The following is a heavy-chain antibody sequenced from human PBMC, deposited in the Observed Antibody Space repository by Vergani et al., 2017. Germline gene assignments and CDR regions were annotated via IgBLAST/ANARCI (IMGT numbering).Heavy chain of an antibody. D-gene: IGHD3-10*01. CDR2: FHHTGMT. CDR1: NYSISRGYF. Sequence: QVQLQESGPGLVKPSETLSLTCTVSNYSISRGYFWGWIRRPPGKGLEWIASFHHTGMTYNNPSLKSRVTISVDTSKNLISLKLNSVTAAYTALYYCARHGGSGTFYHLFDSWGQGTLVTVSS. J-gene: IGHJ4*02. CDR3: ARHGGSGTFYHLFDS. V-gene: IGHV4-38-2*02.